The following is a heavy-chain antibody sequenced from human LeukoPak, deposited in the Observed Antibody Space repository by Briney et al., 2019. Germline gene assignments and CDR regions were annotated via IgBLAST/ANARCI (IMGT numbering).Heavy chain of an antibody. CDR2: IYYSGST. CDR3: ARHPMITFGGVIVIRRYYYYMDV. J-gene: IGHJ6*03. Sequence: SETLSLTCTVSGGSISSSSYYWGWIRQPPGKGLEWIGSIYYSGSTYYNPSLKSRVTISVDTSKNQFSLKLSSVTAAGTAVYYCARHPMITFGGVIVIRRYYYYMDVWGKGTTVTVSS. CDR1: GGSISSSSYY. D-gene: IGHD3-16*02. V-gene: IGHV4-39*01.